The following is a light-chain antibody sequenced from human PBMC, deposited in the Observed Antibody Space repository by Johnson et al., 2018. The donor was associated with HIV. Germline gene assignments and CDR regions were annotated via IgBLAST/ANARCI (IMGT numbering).Light chain of an antibody. CDR3: GTWDNSLIPLYF. V-gene: IGLV1-51*01. J-gene: IGLJ1*01. CDR1: SSNIGNNY. CDR2: DND. Sequence: QSVLTQSPSVSAAPGQRFTISCSGSSSNIGNNYVSWYQQLPGTAPKVLIYDNDQRPLGIPDRFSASKSGTSATLVITGLQTGDEADYYCGTWDNSLIPLYFFGTATRVSVL.